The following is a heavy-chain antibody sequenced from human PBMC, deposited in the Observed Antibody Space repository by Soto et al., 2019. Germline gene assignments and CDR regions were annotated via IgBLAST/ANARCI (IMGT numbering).Heavy chain of an antibody. V-gene: IGHV4-4*07. CDR2: IYSSGSA. CDR3: ATIVGANDY. Sequence: SETLSLTCTVSRASVYTYSWTWIRQPAGKGLQWIGHIYSSGSANYSPSLKSRVSMSVDSSKNQISLKLSSVTAADTAVYYCATIVGANDYWGQGALVTVSS. CDR1: RASVYTYS. J-gene: IGHJ4*02. D-gene: IGHD1-26*01.